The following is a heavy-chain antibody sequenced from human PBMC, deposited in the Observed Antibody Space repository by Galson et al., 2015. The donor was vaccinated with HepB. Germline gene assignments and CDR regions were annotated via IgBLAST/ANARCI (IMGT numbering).Heavy chain of an antibody. CDR1: RFTFSNYA. D-gene: IGHD6-19*01. Sequence: SLRLSCAASRFTFSNYAMHWVCQAPGKGLEWVAVISYDGSKKYNADSVEGRFTISRDNSKNTLYLQMNSLRAEDTALYYCARDLTRYISGPDYYYGMDVWGQGTTVTVSS. J-gene: IGHJ6*02. CDR2: ISYDGSKK. CDR3: ARDLTRYISGPDYYYGMDV. V-gene: IGHV3-30-3*01.